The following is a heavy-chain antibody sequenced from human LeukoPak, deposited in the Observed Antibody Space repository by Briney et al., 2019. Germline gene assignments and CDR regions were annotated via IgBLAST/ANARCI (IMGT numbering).Heavy chain of an antibody. CDR1: GFTFSSYA. V-gene: IGHV3-64D*06. Sequence: GGSLRLSCSASGFTFSSYAMHWVRQASGKGLEYVSAISSNGGSTYYADSVKGRFTISRGNSKNTLYLQMSSLRAEDTAVYYCVKGTMAGRRGGYWGQGTLVTVSS. J-gene: IGHJ4*02. CDR2: ISSNGGST. D-gene: IGHD2-15*01. CDR3: VKGTMAGRRGGY.